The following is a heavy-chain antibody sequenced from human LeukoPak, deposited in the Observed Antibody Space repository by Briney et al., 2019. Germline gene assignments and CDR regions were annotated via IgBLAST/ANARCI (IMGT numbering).Heavy chain of an antibody. J-gene: IGHJ6*02. D-gene: IGHD6-13*01. V-gene: IGHV4-59*08. CDR2: IYYSGST. Sequence: SETLSLTCAVYGGSFSGYYWSWIRQPPGKGLEWIGYIYYSGSTNYNPSLKSRVTISVDTSKNQFSLKLSSVTAADTAVYYCARGVGSSSWYPLDYYGMDVWGQGTTVTVSS. CDR1: GGSFSGYY. CDR3: ARGVGSSSWYPLDYYGMDV.